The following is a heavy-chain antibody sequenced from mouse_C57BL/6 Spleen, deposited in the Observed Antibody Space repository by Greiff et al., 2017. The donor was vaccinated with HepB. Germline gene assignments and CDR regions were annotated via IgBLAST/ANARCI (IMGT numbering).Heavy chain of an antibody. Sequence: EVQLQQSGPVLVKPGASVKMSCKASGYTFTDYYMNWVKQSHGKSLEWIGVINPYNGGTSYNQKFKGKATLTVDKSSSTAYMELNSLTSEDSAVYYCARSGITTVYYYAMDYWGQGTSVTVSS. CDR2: INPYNGGT. D-gene: IGHD1-1*01. J-gene: IGHJ4*01. V-gene: IGHV1-19*01. CDR1: GYTFTDYY. CDR3: ARSGITTVYYYAMDY.